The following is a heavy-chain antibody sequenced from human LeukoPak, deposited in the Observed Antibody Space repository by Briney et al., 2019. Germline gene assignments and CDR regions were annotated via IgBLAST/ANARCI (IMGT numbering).Heavy chain of an antibody. V-gene: IGHV4-30-4*01. CDR1: GGSISSGDYH. D-gene: IGHD3-10*01. CDR2: IHDSGST. CDR3: ARGFGSGSYYYGWFDP. Sequence: SQTLSLTCTVSGGSISSGDYHWNWIRQSPGKGLEWIGFIHDSGSTYYNPSLKSRVTMSRDMSKKQFSLMLSSLTAADTAVYYCARGFGSGSYYYGWFDPWGQGTLVTVSS. J-gene: IGHJ5*02.